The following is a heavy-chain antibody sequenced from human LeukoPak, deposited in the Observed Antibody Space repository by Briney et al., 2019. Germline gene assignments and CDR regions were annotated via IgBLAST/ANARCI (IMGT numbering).Heavy chain of an antibody. CDR3: AKDLVYYDSSGYPDY. CDR2: IRYDGSNK. CDR1: GFTFSSYW. V-gene: IGHV3-30*02. J-gene: IGHJ4*02. Sequence: GGSLRLSCAASGFTFSSYWMSWVRQAPGKGLEWVAFIRYDGSNKYYADSVKGRFTISRDNSKNTLYLQMNSLRAEDTAVYYCAKDLVYYDSSGYPDYWGQGTLVTVSS. D-gene: IGHD3-22*01.